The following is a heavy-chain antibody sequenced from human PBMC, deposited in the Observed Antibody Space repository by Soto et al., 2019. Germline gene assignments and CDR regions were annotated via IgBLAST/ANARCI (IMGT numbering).Heavy chain of an antibody. CDR1: GGSVSSGSYY. CDR2: IYYSGST. D-gene: IGHD6-13*01. CDR3: ARGRIAAAGGNWFDP. J-gene: IGHJ5*02. Sequence: SETLSLTCTVSGGSVSSGSYYWSWIRQPPGKGLEWIGYIYYSGSTNYNPSLKSRVTISVDTSKNQFSLKLSSVTAADTAVYYCARGRIAAAGGNWFDPW. V-gene: IGHV4-61*01.